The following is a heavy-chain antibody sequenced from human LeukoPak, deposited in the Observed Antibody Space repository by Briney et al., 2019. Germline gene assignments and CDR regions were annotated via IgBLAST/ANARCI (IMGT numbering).Heavy chain of an antibody. Sequence: GASVKVSCKASGYTFTSYYIHWVRQAPGQGLEWMGIINPSVGSTSYAQKFQGRVTMTRDTSTSTVYMELSSLRSGDTAVYYCARSGYNNYGAFDYWGQGTLVTVSS. CDR3: ARSGYNNYGAFDY. CDR2: INPSVGST. CDR1: GYTFTSYY. J-gene: IGHJ4*02. D-gene: IGHD2-15*01. V-gene: IGHV1-46*01.